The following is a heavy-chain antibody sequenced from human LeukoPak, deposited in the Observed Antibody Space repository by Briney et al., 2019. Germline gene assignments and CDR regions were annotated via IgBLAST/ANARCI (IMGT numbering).Heavy chain of an antibody. V-gene: IGHV3-30-3*01. CDR1: GFTFSSYA. CDR2: ISYDGSNK. CDR3: ARSYYYDRKSGYFDY. D-gene: IGHD3-22*01. Sequence: GGSLRLSCAASGFTFSSYATHWVRQAPGKGLEWVAVISYDGSNKYYADSVKGRFTISRDNSKNTLYLQMNSLRAEDTAVYYCARSYYYDRKSGYFDYWGQGTLVTVSS. J-gene: IGHJ4*02.